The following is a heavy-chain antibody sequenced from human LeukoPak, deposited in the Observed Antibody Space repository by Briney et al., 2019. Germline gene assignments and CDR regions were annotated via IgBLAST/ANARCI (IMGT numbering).Heavy chain of an antibody. J-gene: IGHJ4*02. V-gene: IGHV3-74*01. Sequence: GRSLRLSCAASGFTFSNYWMHWVRQAPGKGLVWVSRLNADGNSITYADSVRGRFTISRDNAKNTVHLQMNSLRVEDTAIYFCAGAYSAYDPFDYWGQGILVTVSS. CDR3: AGAYSAYDPFDY. CDR2: LNADGNSI. D-gene: IGHD5-12*01. CDR1: GFTFSNYW.